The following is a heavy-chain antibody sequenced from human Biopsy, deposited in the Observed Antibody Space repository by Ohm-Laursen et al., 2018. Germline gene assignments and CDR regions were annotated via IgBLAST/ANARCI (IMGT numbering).Heavy chain of an antibody. D-gene: IGHD2-8*02. CDR2: IYYSGST. V-gene: IGHV4-59*01. J-gene: IGHJ6*02. CDR1: GGSISSDY. Sequence: SQTLSLTCPVSGGSISSDYWSWIRQTPGKGLEWIGYIYYSGSTNYNPSLKSRVTISVDTSKNQFSLRLKSVTAADTAVYYLARATNCTGWPYYYFNGMDVWGQGTTVTVSS. CDR3: ARATNCTGWPYYYFNGMDV.